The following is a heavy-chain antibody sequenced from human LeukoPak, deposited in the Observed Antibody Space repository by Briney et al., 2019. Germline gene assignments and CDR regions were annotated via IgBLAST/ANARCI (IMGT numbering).Heavy chain of an antibody. CDR2: IYHSGST. V-gene: IGHV4-38-2*02. J-gene: IGHJ3*02. CDR1: GYSISSGYY. Sequence: SETLSLTCTVAGYSISSGYYWGWIRQPPGKGLEWIGSIYHSGSTYYNPSLKSRVTISVDTSKNQFSLKLSSVTAADTAVYYCARENYVWGSYRRHDAFDIWGQGTMVTVSS. CDR3: ARENYVWGSYRRHDAFDI. D-gene: IGHD3-16*02.